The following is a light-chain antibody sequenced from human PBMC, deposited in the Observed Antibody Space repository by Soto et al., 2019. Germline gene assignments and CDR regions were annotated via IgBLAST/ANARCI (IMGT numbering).Light chain of an antibody. Sequence: DSVMTQSPDALAVSLGERATMNCKSRQSVLSSSNNENYLAWYQQKPRKPPKLLIYWASTRHSGVPERFSGSGSGTHFSLTISSLQAEDVEVYYCQQYYTTPFTFGPGTKVDIK. CDR2: WAS. V-gene: IGKV4-1*01. CDR3: QQYYTTPFT. J-gene: IGKJ3*01. CDR1: QSVLSSSNNENY.